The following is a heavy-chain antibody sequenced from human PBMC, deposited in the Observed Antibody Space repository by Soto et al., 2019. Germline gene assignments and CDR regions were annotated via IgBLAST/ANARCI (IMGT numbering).Heavy chain of an antibody. CDR1: GGSTSSGGYY. D-gene: IGHD6-25*01. Sequence: QVQLQESGPRLVKPSQTLSLTCTVSGGSTSSGGYYWSWIRQYPGKGLEWIGFVYYSGSTYYNPSLKSRVIISVDTSKKQFSLKLSSVTAADTAVYYCARDAALKWFDPWGQGKLVTVSS. V-gene: IGHV4-31*03. CDR2: VYYSGST. J-gene: IGHJ5*02. CDR3: ARDAALKWFDP.